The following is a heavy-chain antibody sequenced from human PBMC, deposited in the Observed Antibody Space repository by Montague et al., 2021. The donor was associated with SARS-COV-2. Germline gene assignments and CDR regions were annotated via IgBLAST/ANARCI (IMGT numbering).Heavy chain of an antibody. V-gene: IGHV4-59*12. CDR1: GGSITNYY. CDR3: ARLRRGTYYVSFDP. Sequence: SETLSLTCTVSGGSITNYYWTWIRQSPGRGLEWIGYIYYSATTNYNPPLKSRVTMSIDTSKNQFSLSLSSVTAADSAVYYCARLRRGTYYVSFDPWGQGALVSVSS. J-gene: IGHJ5*02. D-gene: IGHD1-26*01. CDR2: IYYSATT.